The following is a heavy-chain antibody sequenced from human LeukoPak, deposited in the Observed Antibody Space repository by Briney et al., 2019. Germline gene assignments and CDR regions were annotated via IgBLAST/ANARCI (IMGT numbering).Heavy chain of an antibody. D-gene: IGHD5-18*01. CDR2: INPNSGGT. CDR1: GYTFTGYY. Sequence: ASVKVSCKASGYTFTGYYMHWVRQAPGQGLEWMGWINPNSGGTNYAQKFQGRVTMTTDTSTSTAYMELRSLRSDDTAVYYCARAWAMVARFRGYNWFDPWGQGTLVTVSS. V-gene: IGHV1-2*02. J-gene: IGHJ5*02. CDR3: ARAWAMVARFRGYNWFDP.